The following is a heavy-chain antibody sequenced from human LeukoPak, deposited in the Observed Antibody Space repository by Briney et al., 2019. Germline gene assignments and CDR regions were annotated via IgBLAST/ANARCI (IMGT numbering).Heavy chain of an antibody. CDR1: GYSISSDYY. CDR3: TRLRGVTTYYFDY. J-gene: IGHJ4*02. V-gene: IGHV4-38-2*02. CDR2: IYHSGTT. Sequence: SETLSLTCTVSGYSISSDYYWGWIRQPPGDGLELIGSIYHSGTTYYNPSLKSRVTISTDTSKNQFSLKLSSVTAADTAVYYCTRLRGVTTYYFDYWAQGTLVTVSS. D-gene: IGHD4-17*01.